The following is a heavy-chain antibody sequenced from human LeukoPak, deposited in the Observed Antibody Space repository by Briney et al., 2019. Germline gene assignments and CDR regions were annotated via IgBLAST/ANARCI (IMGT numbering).Heavy chain of an antibody. J-gene: IGHJ4*02. V-gene: IGHV1-8*01. Sequence: GPVKVSCKASGYTFTTYDINWVRQATGQGLEWMGWMNPNSGNTGYAQRFQGRVTMTRNTSINTAYMELSSLTSEDTAVYYCARETTIPPYYFDYWAWEPWSPSPQ. CDR1: GYTFTTYD. CDR3: ARETTIPPYYFDY. CDR2: MNPNSGNT. D-gene: IGHD3-9*01.